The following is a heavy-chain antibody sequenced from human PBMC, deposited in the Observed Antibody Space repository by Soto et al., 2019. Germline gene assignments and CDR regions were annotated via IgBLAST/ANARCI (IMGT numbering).Heavy chain of an antibody. V-gene: IGHV1-3*01. CDR1: GYTFTSCA. D-gene: IGHD3-10*01. J-gene: IGHJ5*02. CDR2: INAGNGNT. Sequence: ASVKVSCKASGYTFTSCAMHWVRQAPGQRLEWMGWINAGNGNTKYSQKFQGRVTITRDTSASTAYMELSSLRSEDTAVYYCAREPSFGSGSYGFDPWGQGTLVTVSS. CDR3: AREPSFGSGSYGFDP.